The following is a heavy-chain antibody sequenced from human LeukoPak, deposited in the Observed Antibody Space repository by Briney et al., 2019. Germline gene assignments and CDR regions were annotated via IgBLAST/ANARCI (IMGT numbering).Heavy chain of an antibody. V-gene: IGHV4-39*07. CDR2: IYYSEST. CDR1: GGSISSSSYY. J-gene: IGHJ5*02. D-gene: IGHD2-2*01. Sequence: PSETLSLTCTVSGGSISSSSYYWGWIRQPPGKGLEWIGSIYYSESTYYNPSLKSRVTISVDTSKNQFSLKLSSVTAADTAVYYCARESYGYCSSTSCQNWFDPWGQGTLVTVSS. CDR3: ARESYGYCSSTSCQNWFDP.